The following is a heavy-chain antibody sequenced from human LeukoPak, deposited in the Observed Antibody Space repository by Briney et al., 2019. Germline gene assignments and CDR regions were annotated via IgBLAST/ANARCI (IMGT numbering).Heavy chain of an antibody. J-gene: IGHJ4*02. CDR2: ISAYNGNT. CDR3: AREARYSSSWYSMV. D-gene: IGHD6-13*01. Sequence: ASVKVSCKASGYTFTSYGISWVRQAPGQGLEWKGWISAYNGNTNYAQKLQGRVTMTTDTSTSTAYMELRSLRSDDTAVYYCAREARYSSSWYSMVWGQGTLVTVSS. CDR1: GYTFTSYG. V-gene: IGHV1-18*01.